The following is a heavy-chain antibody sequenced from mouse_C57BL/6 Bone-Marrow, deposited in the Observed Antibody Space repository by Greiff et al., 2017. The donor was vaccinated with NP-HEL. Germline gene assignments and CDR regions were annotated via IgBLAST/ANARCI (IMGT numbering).Heavy chain of an antibody. CDR2: ISYDGSH. CDR1: GYSITSGYY. J-gene: IGHJ2*01. V-gene: IGHV3-6*01. D-gene: IGHD1-1*01. Sequence: EVKLQESGPGLVKPSQSLSLTCSVTGYSITSGYYWNWIRQFPGNKLEWMGYISYDGSHNYNPSLKNRISITRDPSKNQFFLKLNSVTTEDTATYYCARYYYGSNYWGQGTTLTVSS. CDR3: ARYYYGSNY.